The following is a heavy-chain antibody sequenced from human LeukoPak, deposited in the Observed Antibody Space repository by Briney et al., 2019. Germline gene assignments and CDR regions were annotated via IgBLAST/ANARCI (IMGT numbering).Heavy chain of an antibody. CDR3: ASHPGRDCSSTSCKRNYYYYYYMDV. Sequence: SVKVSCKASGGTFSSYAISWVRQAPGQGLEWMGGIIPIFGTANYAQKFQGRVTITTDESTSTAYMELSSLRSEDTAVYYCASHPGRDCSSTSCKRNYYYYYYMDVWGKGTTVTVS. J-gene: IGHJ6*03. V-gene: IGHV1-69*05. CDR1: GGTFSSYA. CDR2: IIPIFGTA. D-gene: IGHD2-2*01.